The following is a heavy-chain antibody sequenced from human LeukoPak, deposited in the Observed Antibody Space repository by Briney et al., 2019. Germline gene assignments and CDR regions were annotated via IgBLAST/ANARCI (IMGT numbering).Heavy chain of an antibody. V-gene: IGHV4-4*02. Sequence: SETLSLTCAVSGGSIRRTNWWSWAGRSPGKGREWIGEIFHSGFTNYNPSLKSRVTISVDNSKNQFSLKLNSVTAADTAVYYCATPYSSSWYGNSWGQGTLVTVSS. CDR3: ATPYSSSWYGNS. CDR1: GGSIRRTNW. D-gene: IGHD6-13*01. CDR2: IFHSGFT. J-gene: IGHJ4*02.